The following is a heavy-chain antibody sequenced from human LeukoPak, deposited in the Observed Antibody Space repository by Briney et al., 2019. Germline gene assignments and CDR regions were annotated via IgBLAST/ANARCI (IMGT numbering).Heavy chain of an antibody. CDR1: GYSISSGYY. V-gene: IGHV4-38-2*02. CDR2: IYHSGST. J-gene: IGHJ4*02. D-gene: IGHD3-10*01. Sequence: SETLSLTCTVSGYSISSGYYWGWIRPPPGKGLEWIGSIYHSGSTYYNPSLKSRVTISVDTSKNQFSLKLSSVTAADTAVYYCARDQYYYGSGSHLFDYWGQGTLVTVSS. CDR3: ARDQYYYGSGSHLFDY.